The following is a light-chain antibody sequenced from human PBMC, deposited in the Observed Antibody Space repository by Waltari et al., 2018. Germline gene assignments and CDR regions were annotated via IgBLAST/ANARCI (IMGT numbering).Light chain of an antibody. V-gene: IGLV4-69*01. CDR2: VNSDGSH. J-gene: IGLJ3*02. Sequence: QLVLTQSPSASSSLGASVKLTCTLSSGLSSNIIAWHQQQPGKGPRTLMKVNSDGSHSKGDESPARFSGSGSGAERYPTISSVQSEDEADYYCQTGGHGTWVFGGGTKLTVL. CDR1: SGLSSNI. CDR3: QTGGHGTWV.